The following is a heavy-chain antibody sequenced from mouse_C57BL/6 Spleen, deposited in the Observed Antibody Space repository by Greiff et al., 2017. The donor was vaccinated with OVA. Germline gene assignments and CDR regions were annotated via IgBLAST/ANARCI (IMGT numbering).Heavy chain of an antibody. Sequence: QVQLQQSGPGLVQPSQSLSITCTVSGFSLTSYGVHWVRQSPGKGLEWLGVIWRGGSTDYNAAFMSRLSITKDNSKSQVFFKMNSLQADDTAIYYCAKKGDYGSPYAMDYWGQGTSVTVSS. D-gene: IGHD1-1*01. J-gene: IGHJ4*01. V-gene: IGHV2-5*01. CDR2: IWRGGST. CDR3: AKKGDYGSPYAMDY. CDR1: GFSLTSYG.